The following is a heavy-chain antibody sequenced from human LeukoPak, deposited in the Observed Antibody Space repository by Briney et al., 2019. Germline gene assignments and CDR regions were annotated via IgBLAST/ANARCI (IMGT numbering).Heavy chain of an antibody. V-gene: IGHV3-9*01. J-gene: IGHJ4*02. CDR2: ISWNSGSI. CDR3: AKDAYDYSNYAYFDY. D-gene: IGHD4-11*01. CDR1: GFTFDDYA. Sequence: QPGRSLRLSCAASGFTFDDYAMPWVRQAPGEGLEWVSGISWNSGSIGYADSVKGRFTISRDNAKNSLYLQMNSLRAEDTALYYCAKDAYDYSNYAYFDYWGQGTLVTVSS.